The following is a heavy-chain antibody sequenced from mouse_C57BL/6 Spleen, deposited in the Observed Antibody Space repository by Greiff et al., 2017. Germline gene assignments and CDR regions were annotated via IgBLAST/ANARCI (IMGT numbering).Heavy chain of an antibody. V-gene: IGHV5-17*01. CDR2: ISSGSSTI. CDR3: ARERGDPYFDY. D-gene: IGHD3-3*01. Sequence: EVKVVESGGGLVKPGGSLKLSCAASGFTFSDYGMHWVRQAPEKGLEWVAYISSGSSTIYYADTVKGRFTISRDNAKNTLFLQMTSLRSEDTAMYYCARERGDPYFDYWGQGTTLTVSS. CDR1: GFTFSDYG. J-gene: IGHJ2*01.